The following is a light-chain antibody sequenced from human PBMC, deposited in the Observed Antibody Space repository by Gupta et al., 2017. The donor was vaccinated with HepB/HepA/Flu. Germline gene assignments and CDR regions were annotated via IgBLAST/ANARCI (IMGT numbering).Light chain of an antibody. Sequence: SYELTQPPSLSVSPGQQASITCSGDKLGDKYACWYQQKPGQSPVLVIYQDSKRPSGIPERFSGSNSGNTATLTISGTQAMDEADYYCQAWDSSTVVFGGGTKLTVL. CDR1: KLGDKY. CDR2: QDS. V-gene: IGLV3-1*01. CDR3: QAWDSSTVV. J-gene: IGLJ2*01.